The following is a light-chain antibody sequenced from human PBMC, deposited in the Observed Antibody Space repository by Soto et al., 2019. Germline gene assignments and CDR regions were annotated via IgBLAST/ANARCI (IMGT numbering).Light chain of an antibody. CDR1: QTIYSN. J-gene: IGKJ1*01. CDR2: RAS. CDR3: RQYQNLWT. V-gene: IGKV3-15*01. Sequence: IVMTQSPATLSVSPGERATLSCRAGQTIYSNVAWYQHRPGQAPRLLIYRASTRATGVPARFSGSGSGTEFTLTISGLQSEDFALYYCRQYQNLWTFGQGTKVEIK.